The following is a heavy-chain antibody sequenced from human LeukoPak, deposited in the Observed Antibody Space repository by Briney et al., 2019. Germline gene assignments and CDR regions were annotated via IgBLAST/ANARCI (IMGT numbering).Heavy chain of an antibody. CDR3: APDCSSTSCYFTEVD. Sequence: PSETLSLTCAVYGGSFSGYYWSWIRQPPGKGLEWIGEINHSGSTNYNPSLKSRVTISVDTSKNQFSLKLSSVTAADTAVYYCAPDCSSTSCYFTEVDWGQGTLVTVSS. CDR1: GGSFSGYY. CDR2: INHSGST. D-gene: IGHD2-2*01. J-gene: IGHJ4*02. V-gene: IGHV4-34*01.